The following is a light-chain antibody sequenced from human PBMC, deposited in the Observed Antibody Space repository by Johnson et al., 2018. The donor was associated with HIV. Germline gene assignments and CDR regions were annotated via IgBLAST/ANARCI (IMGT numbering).Light chain of an antibody. J-gene: IGLJ1*01. CDR2: DNN. Sequence: QSVLTQPPSVSAAPGQKVTISCSGSSSNIGNNYVSWYQQLPGTAPKLLIYDNNKRPSGIPDRFSGSKSGTSATLGITGLQTGDEADYYCGTWDTTLSAGNCFGTWTKVTVL. CDR1: SSNIGNNY. CDR3: GTWDTTLSAGNC. V-gene: IGLV1-51*01.